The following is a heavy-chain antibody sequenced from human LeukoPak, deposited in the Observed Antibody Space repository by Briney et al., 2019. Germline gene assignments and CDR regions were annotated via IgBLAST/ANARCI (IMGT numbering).Heavy chain of an antibody. CDR3: ARVRRSYGVVVAATGRDL. J-gene: IGHJ5*02. Sequence: GGSLRLSCAASGFTFSSYAMHWVRQAPGKGLEWVAVISYDGSNKYYADSVKGRFTISRDNSKNTLYLQMNSLRAEDTAVYYCARVRRSYGVVVAATGRDLWGQGTLVSVSS. D-gene: IGHD2-15*01. V-gene: IGHV3-30*04. CDR1: GFTFSSYA. CDR2: ISYDGSNK.